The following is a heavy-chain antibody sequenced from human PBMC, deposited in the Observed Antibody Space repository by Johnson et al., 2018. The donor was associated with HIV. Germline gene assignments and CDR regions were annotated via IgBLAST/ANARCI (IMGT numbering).Heavy chain of an antibody. Sequence: QVQLVESGGGVVRPVGSLRLSCAASGFTFSSYAMHWVRQAPGKGLEWVAVISYDGRNKHYADSVKGRFTISRDNSKNTLYLQMNSLKTEDTAVYYCTTDLPYCTGGDCYNAFDLWGQGTMVTVSS. CDR2: ISYDGRNK. D-gene: IGHD2-8*02. CDR3: TTDLPYCTGGDCYNAFDL. V-gene: IGHV3-30*04. CDR1: GFTFSSYA. J-gene: IGHJ3*01.